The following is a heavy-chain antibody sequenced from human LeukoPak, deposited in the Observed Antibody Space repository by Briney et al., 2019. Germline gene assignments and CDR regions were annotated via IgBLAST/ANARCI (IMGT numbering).Heavy chain of an antibody. V-gene: IGHV3-15*04. D-gene: IGHD1-7*01. CDR2: TVSEIDGGTT. Sequence: PGGFLRLSCAASGWTFNSARKSWVREVPGKGLEWVGQTVSEIDGGTTDYATPVKGRFTISRDDSKSTLYLQMNSLKIEDTAVYYCTTDEDWNYARKDVWGQGATVIVSS. J-gene: IGHJ6*02. CDR3: TTDEDWNYARKDV. CDR1: GWTFNSAR.